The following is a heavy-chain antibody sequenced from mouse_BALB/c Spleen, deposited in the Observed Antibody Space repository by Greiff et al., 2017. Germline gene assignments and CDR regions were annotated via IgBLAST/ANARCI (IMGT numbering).Heavy chain of an antibody. V-gene: IGHV1S81*02. CDR3: TRGTYYYGSSYGFAY. CDR2: INPSNGGT. J-gene: IGHJ3*01. CDR1: GYTFTSYY. Sequence: VHVKQSGAELVKPGASVKLSCKASGYTFTSYYMYWVKQRPGQGLEWIGEINPSNGGTNFNEKFKSKATLTVDKSSSTAYMQLSSLTSEDSAVYYCTRGTYYYGSSYGFAYWGQGTLVTVSA. D-gene: IGHD1-1*01.